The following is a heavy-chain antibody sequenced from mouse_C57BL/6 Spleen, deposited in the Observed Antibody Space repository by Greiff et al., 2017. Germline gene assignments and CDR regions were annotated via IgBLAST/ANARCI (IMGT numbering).Heavy chain of an antibody. Sequence: QVQLQQSGPGLVQPSQSLSITCTVSGFSLTSYGVHSVRQSPGKGLEWLGVIWSGGSTDYNAAFISRRSISKDNSKSQVFFKMNSLQADDTAIYYCASHDGYYVTFAYWGQGTLVTVSA. CDR1: GFSLTSYG. CDR3: ASHDGYYVTFAY. CDR2: IWSGGST. D-gene: IGHD2-3*01. J-gene: IGHJ3*01. V-gene: IGHV2-2*01.